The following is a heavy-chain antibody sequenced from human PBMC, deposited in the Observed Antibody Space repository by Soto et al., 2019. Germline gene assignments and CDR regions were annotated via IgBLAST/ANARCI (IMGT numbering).Heavy chain of an antibody. CDR2: INHSGST. Sequence: SETLSLTCAVYGGSFSGYYWSWIRQPPGKGLEWIREINHSGSTNYNPSLKSRVTISVDTSKNQFSLKLSSVTAADTAVYYCARGTYGYSYGPFDYWGQGTLVTVSS. V-gene: IGHV4-34*01. CDR1: GGSFSGYY. CDR3: ARGTYGYSYGPFDY. J-gene: IGHJ4*02. D-gene: IGHD5-18*01.